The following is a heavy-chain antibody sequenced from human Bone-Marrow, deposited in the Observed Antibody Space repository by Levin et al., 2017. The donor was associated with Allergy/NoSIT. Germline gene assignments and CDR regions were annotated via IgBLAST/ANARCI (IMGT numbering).Heavy chain of an antibody. V-gene: IGHV4-61*01. J-gene: IGHJ3*02. CDR1: GGSVRSQNYY. CDR2: VSYSGTT. D-gene: IGHD4-17*01. CDR3: ARDHGDSSDAFAI. Sequence: SETLSLTCSVSGGSVRSQNYYWSWIRQPPGKPLEWIGYVSYSGTTTYSPSLESRVTISLGTSENQFSLRLTSLTAADTAVYYCARDHGDSSDAFAIWGQGTLVTVSS.